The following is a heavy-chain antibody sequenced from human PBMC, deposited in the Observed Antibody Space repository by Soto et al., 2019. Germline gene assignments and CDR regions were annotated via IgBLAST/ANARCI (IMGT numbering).Heavy chain of an antibody. CDR3: VKALYIWGVTGDY. D-gene: IGHD3-16*01. CDR1: GFPFSDYG. J-gene: IGHJ4*02. V-gene: IGHV3-23*01. Sequence: EVHLLESGGGLVQPGGSLRLACAASGFPFSDYGVSWVRQTPGNGLPWVSLITAGNGDTYYADSVKGRLTISRDNSKNTLYLQMNNLRVEDSAIYYCVKALYIWGVTGDYWGQGALVTVAS. CDR2: ITAGNGDT.